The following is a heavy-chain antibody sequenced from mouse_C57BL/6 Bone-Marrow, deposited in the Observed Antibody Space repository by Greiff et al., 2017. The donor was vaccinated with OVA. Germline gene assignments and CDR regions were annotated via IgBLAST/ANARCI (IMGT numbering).Heavy chain of an antibody. Sequence: QVQLKESGAELVKPGASVKISCKASGYAFSSYWMNWVKQRPGKGLEWIGQIYPGDGDTNYNGKFKGKATLTADKSSSTAYMQLSSLTSEDSAVYFCARNYYGSSPWFAYWGQGTLVTVSA. J-gene: IGHJ3*01. V-gene: IGHV1-80*01. D-gene: IGHD1-1*01. CDR2: IYPGDGDT. CDR1: GYAFSSYW. CDR3: ARNYYGSSPWFAY.